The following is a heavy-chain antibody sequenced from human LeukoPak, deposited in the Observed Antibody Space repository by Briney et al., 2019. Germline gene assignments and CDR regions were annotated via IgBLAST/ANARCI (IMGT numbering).Heavy chain of an antibody. CDR1: GYTFTGYY. Sequence: GASVKVSCKASGYTFTGYYMHWVRQAPVQGLEWMGWINPNSGGTKYVQKFQGRVTMTRDTSIGTAYMELSRLTSDDTAVYYCARDLSMVRGVIPPFDYWRQGTLVTVS. J-gene: IGHJ4*02. V-gene: IGHV1-2*02. D-gene: IGHD3-10*01. CDR2: INPNSGGT. CDR3: ARDLSMVRGVIPPFDY.